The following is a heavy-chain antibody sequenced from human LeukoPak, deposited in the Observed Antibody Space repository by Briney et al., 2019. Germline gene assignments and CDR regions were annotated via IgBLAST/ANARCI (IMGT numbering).Heavy chain of an antibody. J-gene: IGHJ4*02. Sequence: SETLSLTCTVSGGSIGSGDYYWSWIRQPPGKGLEWIGYIYYSGSTYYNPSLKSRVTISVDTSKNQFSLKLSSVTAADTAVYYCAGRKPYYFDYWGQGTLVTVSS. CDR3: AGRKPYYFDY. CDR1: GGSIGSGDYY. V-gene: IGHV4-30-4*01. CDR2: IYYSGST. D-gene: IGHD1-14*01.